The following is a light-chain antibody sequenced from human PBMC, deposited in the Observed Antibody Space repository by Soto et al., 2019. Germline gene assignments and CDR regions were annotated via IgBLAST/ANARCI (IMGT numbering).Light chain of an antibody. J-gene: IGKJ1*01. V-gene: IGKV1-9*01. CDR3: QQLISYPVT. Sequence: IQLTQSPSSLSASVGDRVTITCRASQDIGIYLAWYQQKPGKAPNLLIYAASSLQRGVPSSFSGSGSGTDFTLTIRSLQPEDFATYHCQQLISYPVTFGQGTKVELK. CDR2: AAS. CDR1: QDIGIY.